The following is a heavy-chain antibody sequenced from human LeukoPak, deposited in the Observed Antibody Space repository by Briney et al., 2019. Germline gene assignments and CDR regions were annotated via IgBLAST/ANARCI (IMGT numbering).Heavy chain of an antibody. CDR3: ARVGLRFLEWEGAFDI. V-gene: IGHV4-39*07. CDR2: IYYSGST. J-gene: IGHJ3*02. Sequence: SETLSLTCTVSGGSISSSSYYWGWIRQPPGKGLEWIGSIYYSGSTYYNPSLKSRVTISVDTSKNQFSLKLSSVTAADTAVYYCARVGLRFLEWEGAFDIWGQGTMVTVSS. CDR1: GGSISSSSYY. D-gene: IGHD3-3*01.